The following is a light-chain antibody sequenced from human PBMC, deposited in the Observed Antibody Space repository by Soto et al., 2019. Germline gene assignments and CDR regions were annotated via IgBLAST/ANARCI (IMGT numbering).Light chain of an antibody. J-gene: IGLJ2*01. CDR2: DVN. CDR1: SSDIGAYNF. V-gene: IGLV2-14*03. Sequence: QSVLTQPASVSGSPGQSITISCTGTSSDIGAYNFVSWYQQHPGKAPKPMLYDVNIRPSGVSNRFSGSKSGNTASLTISGLQAEDEADYYCTSWTTSTTKIFGGGTKATVL. CDR3: TSWTTSTTKI.